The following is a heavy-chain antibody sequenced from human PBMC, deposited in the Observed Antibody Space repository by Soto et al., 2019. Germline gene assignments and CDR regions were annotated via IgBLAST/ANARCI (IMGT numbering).Heavy chain of an antibody. D-gene: IGHD6-13*01. CDR2: IIPIFGTA. Sequence: ASVKVSCKASGGTFSSYAISWVRQAPGQGLEWMGGIIPIFGTANYAQKFQGRVTITADESTSTAYMELSSLRSEDTAVYYCARDRRVGFYRSSWSYWGQGTLVTVSS. J-gene: IGHJ4*02. V-gene: IGHV1-69*13. CDR3: ARDRRVGFYRSSWSY. CDR1: GGTFSSYA.